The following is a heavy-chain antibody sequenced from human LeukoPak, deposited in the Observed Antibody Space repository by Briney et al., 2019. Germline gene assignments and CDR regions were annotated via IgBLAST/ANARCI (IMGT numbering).Heavy chain of an antibody. D-gene: IGHD6-13*01. V-gene: IGHV3-7*01. J-gene: IGHJ6*03. Sequence: GGSLRLSCAASGYTFSSYWMSWVRQAPGKGLEWVAHIKQDGSEKYYVDSVKGRFTISRDNAKNSLYLQMNSVRAEDTAVYYCARDHGIAAAAVYYYYMDVWGKGTTVTVSS. CDR2: IKQDGSEK. CDR1: GYTFSSYW. CDR3: ARDHGIAAAAVYYYYMDV.